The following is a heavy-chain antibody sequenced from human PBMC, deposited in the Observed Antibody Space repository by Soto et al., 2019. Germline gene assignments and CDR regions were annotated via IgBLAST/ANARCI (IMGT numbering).Heavy chain of an antibody. CDR1: GFTFSSYA. J-gene: IGHJ6*02. Sequence: GSLRLSCAASGFTFSSYAMSWVRQAPGKGLEWVSAISGSGGSTYYADSVKGRFTISRDNSKNTLYLQMNSLRAEDTAVYYCAKDIGGWGGYQGMYYYYGMDVWGQGTTVTVSS. V-gene: IGHV3-23*01. CDR2: ISGSGGST. CDR3: AKDIGGWGGYQGMYYYYGMDV. D-gene: IGHD5-12*01.